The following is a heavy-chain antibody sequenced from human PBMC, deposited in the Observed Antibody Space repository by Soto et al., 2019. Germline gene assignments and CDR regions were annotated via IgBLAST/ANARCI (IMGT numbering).Heavy chain of an antibody. CDR3: ARGAPKPNYYYYYYMDV. Sequence: GGSLRLSCAASGFTFSSYDMHWVRQATGKGLEWVSAIGTAGDTYYPGSVKGRFTISRENAKNSLYLQMNSLRAGDTAVYYCARGAPKPNYYYYYYMDVWGKGTTVTVSS. J-gene: IGHJ6*03. V-gene: IGHV3-13*01. CDR1: GFTFSSYD. CDR2: IGTAGDT.